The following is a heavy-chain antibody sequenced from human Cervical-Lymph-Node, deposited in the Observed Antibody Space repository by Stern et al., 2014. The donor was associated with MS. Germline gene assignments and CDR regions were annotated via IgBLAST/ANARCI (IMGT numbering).Heavy chain of an antibody. J-gene: IGHJ4*02. Sequence: EVQLEESGGGLAQPGGSLRLSCAASGFTFSSYAMSWVRQTPGKGLEWVSTITGSGGNTYYADSVKGRFTISRDNSKNTLYLQMNGLRAEDTAVYYCATGPEWLRPWGQGTLVTVSS. CDR3: ATGPEWLRP. CDR1: GFTFSSYA. D-gene: IGHD5-12*01. CDR2: ITGSGGNT. V-gene: IGHV3-23*04.